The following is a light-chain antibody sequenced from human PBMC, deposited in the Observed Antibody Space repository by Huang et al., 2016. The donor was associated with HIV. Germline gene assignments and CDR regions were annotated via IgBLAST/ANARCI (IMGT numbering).Light chain of an antibody. J-gene: IGKJ3*01. CDR2: DAS. CDR3: QLRSNWLFT. CDR1: QRINNY. Sequence: EIVLTQSPATLSLSPGERATLSCRASQRINNYLAWYQQKPGQAPRLRIYDASNRATGIPARFSGSGSGTDFSLTISSLEPEDFAVYYCQLRSNWLFTFGPGTKVDI. V-gene: IGKV3-11*01.